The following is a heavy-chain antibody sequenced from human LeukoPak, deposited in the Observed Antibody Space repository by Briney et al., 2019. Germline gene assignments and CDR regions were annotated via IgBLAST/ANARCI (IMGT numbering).Heavy chain of an antibody. Sequence: GRSLRLSCAASGFTFSSYGMHWVRQAPGKGLEWVAFIRYDGSNKYYADSVKGRFTISRDNSKNTLYLQMNSLRAGDTAVYYCAKGGGYEAQYYYYYLDVWGKGTTVTISS. V-gene: IGHV3-30*02. CDR2: IRYDGSNK. CDR1: GFTFSSYG. J-gene: IGHJ6*03. D-gene: IGHD5-12*01. CDR3: AKGGGYEAQYYYYYLDV.